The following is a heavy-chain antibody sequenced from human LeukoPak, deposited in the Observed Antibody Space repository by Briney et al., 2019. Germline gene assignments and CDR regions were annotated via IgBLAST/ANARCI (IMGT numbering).Heavy chain of an antibody. J-gene: IGHJ4*02. Sequence: ASVKVSCKTSGYTFTNYYMHWVRQAPGQGLEWMGIINPSGGSTSYAQKFQGRVTMTRDMSTSTVYMELSSLRSEDTAVYYCARDRIAPEWELLFDYWGQGTLVTVSS. D-gene: IGHD1-26*01. CDR3: ARDRIAPEWELLFDY. CDR2: INPSGGST. V-gene: IGHV1-46*01. CDR1: GYTFTNYY.